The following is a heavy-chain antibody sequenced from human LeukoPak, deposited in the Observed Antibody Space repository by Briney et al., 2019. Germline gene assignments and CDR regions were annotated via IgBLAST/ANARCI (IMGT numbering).Heavy chain of an antibody. V-gene: IGHV1-8*01. CDR3: ARGGGYSYDYGMDV. J-gene: IGHJ6*02. CDR2: MNPNSGNT. CDR1: GYTFTSYD. D-gene: IGHD5-18*01. Sequence: VASVKVSCKASGYTFTSYDINWVRQATGQGREWMGWMNPNSGNTGYAQKFQGRVTMTRNTSIGTAYMELSSLRSEDTAVYYCARGGGYSYDYGMDVWGQGTTVTVSS.